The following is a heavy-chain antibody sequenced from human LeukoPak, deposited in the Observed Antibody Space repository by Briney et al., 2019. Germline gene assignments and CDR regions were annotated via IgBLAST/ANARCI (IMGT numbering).Heavy chain of an antibody. V-gene: IGHV3-21*01. CDR1: EFTFSRYS. D-gene: IGHD3-22*01. J-gene: IGHJ4*02. CDR3: ARVLNYYDSSGYYFSY. CDR2: IDSSSSYE. Sequence: GGSLRLSCAASEFTFSRYSMNWVRQAPGKGLEWVSSIDSSSSYEYYADSVKGRFTISRDNSKNTLYLQMNSLRVEDTAVYYCARVLNYYDSSGYYFSYWGQGTLVTVSS.